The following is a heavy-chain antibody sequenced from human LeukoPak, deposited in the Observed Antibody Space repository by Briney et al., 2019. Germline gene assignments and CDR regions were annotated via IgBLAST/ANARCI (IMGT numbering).Heavy chain of an antibody. Sequence: GGSLGLSCAASGFTFSSYAMSWVRQAPGKGLEWVSGISGSGGTTYYADSVKGRFTISRDNSKNTLYLQMNSLRAEDTAVYYCAKGQCSGGSCYGTENWGQGTLVTVSS. CDR3: AKGQCSGGSCYGTEN. CDR1: GFTFSSYA. V-gene: IGHV3-23*01. D-gene: IGHD2-15*01. J-gene: IGHJ4*02. CDR2: ISGSGGTT.